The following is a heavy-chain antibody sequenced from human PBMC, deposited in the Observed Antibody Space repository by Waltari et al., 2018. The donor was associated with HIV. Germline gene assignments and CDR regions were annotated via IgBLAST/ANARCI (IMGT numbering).Heavy chain of an antibody. CDR3: ARVPFASSWSADSFDV. V-gene: IGHV3-33*01. D-gene: IGHD6-13*01. J-gene: IGHJ3*01. CDR1: GFRVSYSW. CDR2: IWYDGSKK. Sequence: VQLEESGRRVLQSGRSRSIFCAASGFRVSYSWMPWVRQAPGKGLQWVAVIWYDGSKKEYSDSVKGRFTISKDNSKNTLFVQMNSLRVDDTAVYFCARVPFASSWSADSFDVWGPGTRITVSS.